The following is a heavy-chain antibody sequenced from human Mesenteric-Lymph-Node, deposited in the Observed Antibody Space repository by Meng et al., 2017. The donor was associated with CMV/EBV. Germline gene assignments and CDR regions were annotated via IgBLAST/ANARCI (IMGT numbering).Heavy chain of an antibody. J-gene: IGHJ6*02. CDR2: IHSSTTYI. Sequence: GGSLRLSCAASGFTFSSYSMNWVRQAPGKGLEWVSSIHSSTTYIFYADSVKGRFTISRDNAKNSLYLQMNSLRAEDTAVYYCAKEGAYGSGKHGMDVWGQGTTVTVSS. CDR1: GFTFSSYS. CDR3: AKEGAYGSGKHGMDV. D-gene: IGHD3-10*01. V-gene: IGHV3-21*01.